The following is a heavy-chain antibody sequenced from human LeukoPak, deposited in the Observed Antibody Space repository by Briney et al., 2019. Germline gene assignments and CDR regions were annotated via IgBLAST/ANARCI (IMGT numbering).Heavy chain of an antibody. J-gene: IGHJ4*02. CDR1: GYTFTGYY. CDR2: INPNSGGT. CDR3: ARGRAASFDY. Sequence: ASVKVSCKASGYTFTGYYMHWVRQAPGQGVEGRGWINPNSGGTNYAQKFQGRVTMTRDTSISTAYMELSSLRSEDTAVYYCARGRAASFDYWGQGTLVTASS. V-gene: IGHV1-2*02. D-gene: IGHD6-13*01.